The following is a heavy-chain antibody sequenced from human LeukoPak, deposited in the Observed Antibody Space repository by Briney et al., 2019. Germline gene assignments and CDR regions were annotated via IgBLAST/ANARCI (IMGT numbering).Heavy chain of an antibody. CDR3: ARHLSGITGYTYGRGIDY. V-gene: IGHV3-30*03. CDR2: ISYDGSNK. Sequence: GGSLRLSCAASGFTFSSYGMHWVHQAPGKGLEWVAVISYDGSNKYYADSVKGRFTISRDNAKTSLYLQMNSLRAEDTAVYYCARHLSGITGYTYGRGIDYWGQGTLVTVSS. CDR1: GFTFSSYG. J-gene: IGHJ4*02. D-gene: IGHD5-18*01.